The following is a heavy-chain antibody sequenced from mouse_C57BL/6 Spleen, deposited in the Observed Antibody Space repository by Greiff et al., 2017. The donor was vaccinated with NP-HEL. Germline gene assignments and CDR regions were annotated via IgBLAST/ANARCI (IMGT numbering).Heavy chain of an antibody. Sequence: VQLVESGAELVRPGTSVKVSCKASGYAFTNYLIEWVKQRPGQGLEWIGVINPGSGGTNYNEKFKGKATLTADKSSSTAYMQLSSLTSEDSAVYFCARSDSSGYVLFAYWGQGTLVTVSA. CDR2: INPGSGGT. CDR3: ARSDSSGYVLFAY. CDR1: GYAFTNYL. J-gene: IGHJ3*01. D-gene: IGHD3-2*02. V-gene: IGHV1-54*01.